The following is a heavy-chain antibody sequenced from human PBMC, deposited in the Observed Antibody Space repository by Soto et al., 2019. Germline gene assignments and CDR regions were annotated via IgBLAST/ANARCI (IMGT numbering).Heavy chain of an antibody. Sequence: QVQLVQSGAEVKKPGASVKVSCEASGYTFTSYDINWVRQATGQGLEWMGWMNPNSGNTGYAQKLQGRXTXTXXPSISTAYMELSSLRSEDTAVYYCARTLYGDNVDYWGQGTLVTVSS. J-gene: IGHJ4*02. CDR1: GYTFTSYD. D-gene: IGHD4-17*01. CDR2: MNPNSGNT. V-gene: IGHV1-8*01. CDR3: ARTLYGDNVDY.